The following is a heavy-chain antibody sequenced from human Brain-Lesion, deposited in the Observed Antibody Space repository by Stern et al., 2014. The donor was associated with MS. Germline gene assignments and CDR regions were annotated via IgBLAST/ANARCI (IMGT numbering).Heavy chain of an antibody. Sequence: VPLLQPGGGLVQPGGSLRLSCAASGFTFSNYWMHWVRQAPGKGLVGVSRVNNDGRRTSYADSVKGRLTMSRDNAKNTLYLQMNSMRVEDTAIYYGERGERGFDSGGQGTRVTVSS. CDR3: ERGERGFDS. V-gene: IGHV3-74*01. CDR1: GFTFSNYW. J-gene: IGHJ5*01. CDR2: VNNDGRRT.